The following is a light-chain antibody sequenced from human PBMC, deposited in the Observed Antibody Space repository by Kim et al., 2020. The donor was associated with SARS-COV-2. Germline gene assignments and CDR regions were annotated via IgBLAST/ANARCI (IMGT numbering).Light chain of an antibody. CDR3: QQRSNWPPA. CDR2: DAS. V-gene: IGKV3-11*01. CDR1: QRVSSY. Sequence: EIVLTQSPAILSLSPGERATLSCRASQRVSSYLAWYQQKPGQAPRLLIYDASNRATGIPARFSGSGSGTDFTLTISSLEPEDFAVYYCQQRSNWPPAFGQGTKLEI. J-gene: IGKJ2*01.